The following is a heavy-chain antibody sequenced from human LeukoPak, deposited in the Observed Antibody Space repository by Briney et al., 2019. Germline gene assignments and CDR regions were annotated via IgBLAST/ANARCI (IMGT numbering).Heavy chain of an antibody. CDR2: TYYRSKWYY. CDR1: GDSVSSNSAA. D-gene: IGHD6-13*01. Sequence: SQTLSLTCAISGDSVSSNSAAWNWIRQSPSRGLEWLGRTYYRSKWYYDYAVPVKSRITINPDTSKNQFSLQLKSVIPEDTAVYYCARAVAAGPHWFDPWGQGTLVTVSS. J-gene: IGHJ5*02. CDR3: ARAVAAGPHWFDP. V-gene: IGHV6-1*01.